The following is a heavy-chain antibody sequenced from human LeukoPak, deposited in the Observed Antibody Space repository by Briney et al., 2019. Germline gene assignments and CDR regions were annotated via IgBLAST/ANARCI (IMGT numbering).Heavy chain of an antibody. J-gene: IGHJ3*02. CDR2: IIPILGIA. CDR3: ASGDGYNGGAFDI. Sequence: SVKVSCKASGYTFTSYGISWVRQAPGQGLEWMGRIIPILGIANYAQKFQGRVTITADKSTSTAYMELSSLRSEDTAVYYCASGDGYNGGAFDIWGQGTMVTVSS. V-gene: IGHV1-69*04. CDR1: GYTFTSYG. D-gene: IGHD5-24*01.